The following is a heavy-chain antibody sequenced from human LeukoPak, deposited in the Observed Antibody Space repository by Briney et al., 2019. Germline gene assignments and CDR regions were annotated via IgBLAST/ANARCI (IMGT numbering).Heavy chain of an antibody. CDR2: IIPILGIA. J-gene: IGHJ3*02. CDR1: GGTFSSYA. CDR3: ASWSHSDNAFDI. V-gene: IGHV1-69*04. Sequence: SVKVSCKASGGTFSSYAISWVRQAPGQGLEWMGRIIPILGIANYAQKFQGRVTITADKSTSTAYMELSSLRSEDTAVYYCASWSHSDNAFDIWGQGTMVTVSS.